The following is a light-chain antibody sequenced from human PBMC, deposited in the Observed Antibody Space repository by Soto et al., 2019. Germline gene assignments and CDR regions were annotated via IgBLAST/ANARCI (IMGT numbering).Light chain of an antibody. Sequence: AIRMAQTPSSFSASTGDRVTITCRASQGISSYLAWYQQKPGKAPKLLIYAASTLQSGVPSRFSGSGSGTDFTLTISCLQSEDFATYYCQQSYNTPITFGQGTLLEI. CDR1: QGISSY. V-gene: IGKV1-8*01. CDR2: AAS. J-gene: IGKJ5*01. CDR3: QQSYNTPIT.